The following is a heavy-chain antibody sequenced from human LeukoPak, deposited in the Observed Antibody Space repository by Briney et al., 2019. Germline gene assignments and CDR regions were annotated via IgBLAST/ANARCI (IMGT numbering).Heavy chain of an antibody. CDR2: ISGSGIST. D-gene: IGHD2-21*01. V-gene: IGHV3-23*01. CDR1: GFTFSSYA. Sequence: GGSLRLSCAASGFTFSSYAMAWVRQAPGKGLEWVSAISGSGISTYYAESVRGRFTVSRDNPKNTLYLHMTSLRAEDTAVYYCAKDRWGVYEHCCEPFDYGGQGTLVTVSS. J-gene: IGHJ4*02. CDR3: AKDRWGVYEHCCEPFDY.